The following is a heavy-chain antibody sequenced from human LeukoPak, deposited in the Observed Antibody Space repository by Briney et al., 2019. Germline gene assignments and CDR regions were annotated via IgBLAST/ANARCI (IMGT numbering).Heavy chain of an antibody. D-gene: IGHD6-19*01. V-gene: IGHV4-4*07. CDR2: IYTSGST. CDR1: GGSISSYY. Sequence: SETLSLTCTVSGGSISSYYWSWIRQPAGRGLEWIGRIYTSGSTNYNPSLKSRVTISVDTSKNQVSLKLSSVTAADTTVYYCARAPIAVADAFDYWGEGTLVTVSS. CDR3: ARAPIAVADAFDY. J-gene: IGHJ4*02.